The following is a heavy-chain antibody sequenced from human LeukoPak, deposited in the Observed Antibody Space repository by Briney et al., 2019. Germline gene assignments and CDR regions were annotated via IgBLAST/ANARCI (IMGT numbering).Heavy chain of an antibody. D-gene: IGHD5-24*01. V-gene: IGHV3-74*01. CDR1: GFTFSSYW. Sequence: GGSLRLSCAASGFTFSSYWMHWVRQVPGKGLVWVSRIDKDGSSTSYADSVKGRFTISRDNAMNTLYLQMNSLRTEDTAVYYCVRVRRDGSPGAFDIWGQGTMVTVSS. CDR2: IDKDGSST. J-gene: IGHJ3*02. CDR3: VRVRRDGSPGAFDI.